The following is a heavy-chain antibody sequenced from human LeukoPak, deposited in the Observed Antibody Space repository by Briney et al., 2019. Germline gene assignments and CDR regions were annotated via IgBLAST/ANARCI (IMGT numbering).Heavy chain of an antibody. Sequence: SVKVSCKASGGTFSSYAISWVRQAPGQGLEWMGGFIPFFGTSNLAQKFHGRVTITADESTNTAYMEVSNVRSTDTAFYYCARAQGASSIDPLDYWGQGTLVTVSS. CDR3: ARAQGASSIDPLDY. V-gene: IGHV1-69*13. D-gene: IGHD1-26*01. CDR2: FIPFFGTS. J-gene: IGHJ4*02. CDR1: GGTFSSYA.